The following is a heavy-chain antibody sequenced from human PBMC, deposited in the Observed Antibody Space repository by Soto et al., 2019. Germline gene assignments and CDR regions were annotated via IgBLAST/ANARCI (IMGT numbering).Heavy chain of an antibody. J-gene: IGHJ4*02. CDR1: GYTFTSYG. CDR2: ISTFNSHT. V-gene: IGHV1-18*01. CDR3: ARVSGWYHLDY. Sequence: ASVKVSCKASGYTFTSYGISWVRQAPGQGLEWMGWISTFNSHTDYAQKVQGRVAMTTDRSTGTAYMELRSLRSEDTAVYYCARVSGWYHLDYWGQGTLVTVSS. D-gene: IGHD6-19*01.